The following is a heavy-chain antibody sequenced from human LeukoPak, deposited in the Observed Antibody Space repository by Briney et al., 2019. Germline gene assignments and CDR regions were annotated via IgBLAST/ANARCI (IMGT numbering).Heavy chain of an antibody. CDR1: GFIFNNYG. CDR3: ARDQTPFY. D-gene: IGHD2-15*01. Sequence: PGGSLRLSCAASGFIFNNYGMQWVRQTPGKGLEWVTVISCDGTSQYYADSVKGRFTISRDNAKSSMWLQMNSLRDEDTAVYYCARDQTPFYWGQGSLVTVSS. J-gene: IGHJ4*02. V-gene: IGHV3-30*03. CDR2: ISCDGTSQ.